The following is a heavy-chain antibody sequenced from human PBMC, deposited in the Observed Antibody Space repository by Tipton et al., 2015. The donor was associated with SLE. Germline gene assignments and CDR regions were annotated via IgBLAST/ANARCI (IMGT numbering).Heavy chain of an antibody. D-gene: IGHD3-16*01. CDR3: ARGSWGWHFDL. CDR1: GYSISSGYY. V-gene: IGHV4-38-2*01. J-gene: IGHJ2*01. Sequence: TLSLTCAVSGYSISSGYYWGWIRQPPGKGLEWIGEISHSGSTNYNPSLKSRVTISVDTSKNQFSLKLSSVTAADTAVYYCARGSWGWHFDLWGRGTLVTVSS. CDR2: ISHSGST.